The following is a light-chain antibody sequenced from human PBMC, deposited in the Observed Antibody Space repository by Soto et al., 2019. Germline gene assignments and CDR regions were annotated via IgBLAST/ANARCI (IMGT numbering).Light chain of an antibody. CDR2: DVT. V-gene: IGLV2-14*03. J-gene: IGLJ1*01. Sequence: QRARTQAVSGTGAPVQWRSISCNGTSSDVGAFNYVSWYQHHPGEAPQLIIYDVTSRPSGVSNRFSASKSGNTASLTISGLQAEDEADYYCSSYTTRNTEVFGTGTKVTVL. CDR3: SSYTTRNTEV. CDR1: SSDVGAFNY.